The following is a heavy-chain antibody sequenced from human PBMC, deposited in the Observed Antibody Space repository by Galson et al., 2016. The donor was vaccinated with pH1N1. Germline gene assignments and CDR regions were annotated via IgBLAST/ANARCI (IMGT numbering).Heavy chain of an antibody. J-gene: IGHJ4*02. CDR3: ARYSGSFFFDY. CDR1: GYRFTSYW. Sequence: QSGAEVKKPGESLKISCKGSGYRFTSYWIGCVRQMPGQGLEWMGMHKPGDSDIKYSPSFEGQVTISADKSISTAYLQWSSLKASDTAMYYCARYSGSFFFDYWGQGTLVTVSS. CDR2: HKPGDSDI. D-gene: IGHD1-26*01. V-gene: IGHV5-51*01.